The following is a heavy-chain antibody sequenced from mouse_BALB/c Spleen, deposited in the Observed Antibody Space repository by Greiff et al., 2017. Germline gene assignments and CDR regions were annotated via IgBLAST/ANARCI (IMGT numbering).Heavy chain of an antibody. CDR1: GYSFTGYN. D-gene: IGHD3-1*01. J-gene: IGHJ2*01. CDR2: IDPYNGGT. CDR3: ARGSSGYGNFDY. Sequence: SGYSFTGYNMYWVKQSHRKSLEWIGYIDPYNGGTSYNQKSKGKATLTVDKSSSTAYMHLNSLTSEDSAIYYCARGSSGYGNFDYWGQGTTLTVSS. V-gene: IGHV1S135*01.